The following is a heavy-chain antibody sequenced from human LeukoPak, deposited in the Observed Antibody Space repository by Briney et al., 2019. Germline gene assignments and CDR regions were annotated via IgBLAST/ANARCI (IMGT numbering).Heavy chain of an antibody. J-gene: IGHJ4*02. CDR1: GYTFTSYY. V-gene: IGHV1-46*01. CDR3: ASFDKGGYFDY. CDR2: INPSGGST. Sequence: GASVKVSCKASGYTFTSYYMHWVRQAPGQGLEWMGIINPSGGSTSYAQKFQGRVTMTRDTSISTAYMELSRLRSDDTAVYYCASFDKGGYFDYWGQGTLVTVSS. D-gene: IGHD1-26*01.